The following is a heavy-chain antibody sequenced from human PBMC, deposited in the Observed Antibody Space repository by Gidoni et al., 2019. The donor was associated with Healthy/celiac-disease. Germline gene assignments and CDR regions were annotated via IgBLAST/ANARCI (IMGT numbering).Heavy chain of an antibody. J-gene: IGHJ6*03. V-gene: IGHV4-61*02. D-gene: IGHD2-2*01. CDR3: ARDQGAGEIVVVPAAMANYYYYMDV. CDR2: VYTSGST. CDR1: GGSISSGSNY. Sequence: QVQLQESGPGLVKPSHTLSLTSTVSGGSISSGSNYWRLHRSPAWKGLEWIGRVYTSGSTSYNPALKSRVTISVDTSKNQFSLKQSSVTAADTAVYYWARDQGAGEIVVVPAAMANYYYYMDVWGKGTTVTVSS.